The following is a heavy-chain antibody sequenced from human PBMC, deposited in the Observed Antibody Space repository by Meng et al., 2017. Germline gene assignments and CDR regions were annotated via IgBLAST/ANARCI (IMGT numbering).Heavy chain of an antibody. Sequence: SETLSLTCTVSGGSVSSGSYYWSWIRQPPGKGLEWIGYIYYSGSTNYNPSLKSRVTISVDTSKNQFSLKLSSVTAADTAVYYCARDASSWYPISWFDPWGQGTLVTVSS. CDR3: ARDASSWYPISWFDP. CDR2: IYYSGST. CDR1: GGSVSSGSYY. D-gene: IGHD6-13*01. J-gene: IGHJ5*02. V-gene: IGHV4-61*01.